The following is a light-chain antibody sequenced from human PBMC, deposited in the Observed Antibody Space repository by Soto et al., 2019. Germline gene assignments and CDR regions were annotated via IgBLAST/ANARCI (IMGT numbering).Light chain of an antibody. CDR2: AAS. Sequence: DVPMSLTQSSLSASVGDRITITCRASQGISSYLAWYQQKPGKAPKLLIYAASTLQSGVPSGFSGSGSGTDFTLTISSLQPEDFATYYCQQSSSTPRTFGQGT. V-gene: IGKV1-39*01. J-gene: IGKJ1*01. CDR1: QGISSY. CDR3: QQSSSTPRT.